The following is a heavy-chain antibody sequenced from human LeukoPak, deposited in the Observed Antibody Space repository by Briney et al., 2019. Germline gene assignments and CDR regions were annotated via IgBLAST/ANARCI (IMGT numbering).Heavy chain of an antibody. J-gene: IGHJ6*02. CDR2: FSGSGGSI. CDR1: GFTFSTYA. D-gene: IGHD6-13*01. CDR3: ARDGGSSWYYYGMDV. V-gene: IGHV3-23*01. Sequence: GGSLRLSCAASGFTFSTYAMSWVRQAPGQGLEWVSGFSGSGGSIYYADSVKGRFTISRDNSKNTLYLQMNSLRAEDTAVYYCARDGGSSWYYYGMDVWGQGTTVTVSS.